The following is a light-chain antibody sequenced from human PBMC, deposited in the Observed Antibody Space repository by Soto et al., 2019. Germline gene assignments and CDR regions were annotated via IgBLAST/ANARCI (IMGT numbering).Light chain of an antibody. CDR2: AAS. V-gene: IGKV1-17*01. CDR1: QGIRND. Sequence: IPTTQSPSSLSASVGDRVTITCRASQGIRNDLAWYQQKPGKAPRRLIYAASTLQGGVPSRFSGSGSGTEFTLTISSLQPEDFATYYCLQYNSYPFTFGQGTKLEIK. CDR3: LQYNSYPFT. J-gene: IGKJ2*01.